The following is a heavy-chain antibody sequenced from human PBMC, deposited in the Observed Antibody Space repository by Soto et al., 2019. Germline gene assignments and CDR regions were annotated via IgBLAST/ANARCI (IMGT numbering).Heavy chain of an antibody. V-gene: IGHV3-23*01. CDR3: AKESWKNYFEN. D-gene: IGHD1-1*01. CDR2: ISGSGDRA. CDR1: GFIFSSYP. Sequence: EVQLLESGGDLVQPGGSLRLSCAASGFIFSSYPMSWVRHAPGRGLQWPSTISGSGDRAFYADSVRGRFTISRDSSKNTLYLQMNSLGAEDTAIYYCAKESWKNYFENWGQGTLVTVSS. J-gene: IGHJ4*02.